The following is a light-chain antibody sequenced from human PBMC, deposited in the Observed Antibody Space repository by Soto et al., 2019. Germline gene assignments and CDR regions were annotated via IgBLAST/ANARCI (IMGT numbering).Light chain of an antibody. CDR3: QQYGSSPRA. CDR1: QSVSSSY. J-gene: IGKJ1*01. CDR2: GAS. Sequence: ETVLTHYRATECWAAGESRSRWSRASQSVSSSYLAWYQQKPGQAPRLLIYGASSRATGIPDRFSGSGSGPHITLTSSSREPEDSPVYSCQQYGSSPRAFGQGTKVDIK. V-gene: IGKV3-20*01.